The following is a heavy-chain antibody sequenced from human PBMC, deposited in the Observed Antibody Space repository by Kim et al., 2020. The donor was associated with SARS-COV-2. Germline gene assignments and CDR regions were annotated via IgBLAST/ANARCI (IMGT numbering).Heavy chain of an antibody. Sequence: DSVKGRFTISRDNSKNTLYLQMNSLRAEDTAVYYCARGGSLYGDLYLFDYWGQGTLVTVSS. J-gene: IGHJ4*02. CDR3: ARGGSLYGDLYLFDY. D-gene: IGHD4-17*01. V-gene: IGHV3-30*01.